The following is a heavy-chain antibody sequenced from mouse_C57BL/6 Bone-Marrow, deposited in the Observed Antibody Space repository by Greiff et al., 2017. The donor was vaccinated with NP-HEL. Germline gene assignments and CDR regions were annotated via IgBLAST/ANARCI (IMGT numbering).Heavy chain of an antibody. CDR2: ISSGGDYI. CDR1: GFTFSSYA. J-gene: IGHJ2*01. CDR3: TRSTVVARFDY. Sequence: EVMLVESGEGLVKPGGSLKLSCAASGFTFSSYAMSWVRQTPEKRLEWVAYISSGGDYIYYADTVKGRFTISRDNVRNTQYLQMSSLKSEDTAMYYCTRSTVVARFDYWGQGTTLTVSS. D-gene: IGHD1-1*01. V-gene: IGHV5-9-1*02.